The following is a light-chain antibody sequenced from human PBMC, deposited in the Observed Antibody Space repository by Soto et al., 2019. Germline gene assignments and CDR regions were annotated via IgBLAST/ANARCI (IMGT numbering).Light chain of an antibody. CDR2: ENT. Sequence: QSVLTQPPSVSGAPGQRVTISCIESSSNIGAVFDVHWYQQVPGTAPKLLIYENTKRPSGVPDRFSGSKSGTSASLAITGLQAQDEADYYCQSYDSGLSGWLFGGGTKLTVL. CDR1: SSNIGAVFD. J-gene: IGLJ2*01. CDR3: QSYDSGLSGWL. V-gene: IGLV1-40*01.